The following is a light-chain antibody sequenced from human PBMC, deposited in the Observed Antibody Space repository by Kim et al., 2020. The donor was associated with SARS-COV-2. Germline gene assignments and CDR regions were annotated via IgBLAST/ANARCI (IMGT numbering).Light chain of an antibody. V-gene: IGKV1-5*03. CDR1: QSIVGW. CDR2: EAS. J-gene: IGKJ2*01. CDR3: QQYSSYST. Sequence: LSASGVDRVTITCRASQSIVGWLARYQQKPGKAPKLLISEASSLGNGVPSRFSSVGSGTELPLTSRSLQPDDFATVYCQQYSSYSTLGQGTKLEI.